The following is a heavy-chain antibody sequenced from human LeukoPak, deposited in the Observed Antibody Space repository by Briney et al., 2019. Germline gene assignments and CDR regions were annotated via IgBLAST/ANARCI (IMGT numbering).Heavy chain of an antibody. D-gene: IGHD4/OR15-4a*01. CDR3: AKDLKKRADYYFDC. Sequence: GGSLRLSCAASGFTFSTFAMHWGRQAPGKGLEWGTVISSDGRDKHYVDSVKGRFTISRDNSKNTLYLQMNSLRAEDTAVYYCAKDLKKRADYYFDCWGQGTLVTVSS. V-gene: IGHV3-30*18. J-gene: IGHJ4*02. CDR1: GFTFSTFA. CDR2: ISSDGRDK.